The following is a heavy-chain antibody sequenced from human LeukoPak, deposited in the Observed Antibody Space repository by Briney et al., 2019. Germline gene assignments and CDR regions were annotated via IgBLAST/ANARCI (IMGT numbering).Heavy chain of an antibody. CDR2: ISSSSSTI. J-gene: IGHJ4*02. V-gene: IGHV3-48*02. D-gene: IGHD1-1*01. CDR1: AFSFSAYS. CDR3: ARDGDWNDGRVY. Sequence: PGGSLRLSCAASAFSFSAYSMNWVRQAPGKGLEWVSYISSSSSTIYYADSVKGRFTISRDNAKNSLYLQMNSLRDEDTAVYYCARDGDWNDGRVYWGQGTLVTVSS.